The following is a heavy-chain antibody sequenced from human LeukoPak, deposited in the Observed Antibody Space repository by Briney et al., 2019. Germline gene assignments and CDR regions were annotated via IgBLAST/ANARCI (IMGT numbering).Heavy chain of an antibody. CDR2: INPNSGGT. J-gene: IGHJ6*02. D-gene: IGHD3-22*01. V-gene: IGHV1-2*02. CDR1: GYTLTGYY. Sequence: ASVKVSCKASGYTLTGYYMHWVRQAPGQGLEWMGWINPNSGGTNYAQKFQGRVTMTRDTSISTAYMELSRLRSDDTAVYYCARGGYDSSGYYYYYGMDVWGQGTTVTVSS. CDR3: ARGGYDSSGYYYYYGMDV.